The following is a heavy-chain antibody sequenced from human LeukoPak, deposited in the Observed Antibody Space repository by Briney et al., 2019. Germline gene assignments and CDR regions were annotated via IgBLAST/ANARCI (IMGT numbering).Heavy chain of an antibody. V-gene: IGHV1-69*13. CDR2: IIPIFGTA. J-gene: IGHJ4*02. D-gene: IGHD6-13*01. CDR1: GGTFSSYA. CDR3: ARAVGIAAAGTTLIDY. Sequence: ASVKVSCKASGGTFSSYAISWVRQAPGQGLEWMGGIIPIFGTANYAQKFQGRVTITADESTSTAYMELSSLRSEDTAVYYCARAVGIAAAGTTLIDYWGQGTLVTVSS.